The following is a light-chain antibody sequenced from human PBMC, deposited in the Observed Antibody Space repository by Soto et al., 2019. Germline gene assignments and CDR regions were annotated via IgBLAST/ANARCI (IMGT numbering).Light chain of an antibody. CDR1: DYDFGRYSS. Sequence: QSALTQPASVSGSLGQSITISCTGGDYDFGRYSSVSWYQQHPDQAPKLIIYHVTNRPSGVSNRFSGSKSGDTASLTISGLQADDEADYYCLAYTGGPTGFFGSGTKLTVL. CDR2: HVT. J-gene: IGLJ1*01. CDR3: LAYTGGPTGF. V-gene: IGLV2-14*03.